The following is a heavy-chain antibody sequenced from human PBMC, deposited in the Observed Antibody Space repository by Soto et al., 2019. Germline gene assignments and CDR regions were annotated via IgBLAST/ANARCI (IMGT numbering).Heavy chain of an antibody. J-gene: IGHJ4*02. Sequence: EVQLVESGGGLIQSGGSLRLSCAASGFNVSTTYMAWVRQAPGKGLEWVSIIYRGGTTYYADSVKGRFTISRDNSKNTLYLKMSSLRVDDTAVYYGARAGSGDSSGYYGWDWGEGTLVPVSS. V-gene: IGHV3-53*01. D-gene: IGHD3-22*01. CDR1: GFNVSTTY. CDR2: IYRGGTT. CDR3: ARAGSGDSSGYYGWD.